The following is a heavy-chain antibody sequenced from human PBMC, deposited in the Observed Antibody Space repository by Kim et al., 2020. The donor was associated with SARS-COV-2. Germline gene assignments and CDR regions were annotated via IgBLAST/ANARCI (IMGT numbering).Heavy chain of an antibody. CDR2: GRT. Sequence: GRTTYADSVKGRSTISRDNSKNTLYLQRNSLRAEDTAVYYCAKDAGDYGGWGQGTLVTVSS. D-gene: IGHD4-17*01. V-gene: IGHV3-23*01. CDR3: AKDAGDYGG. J-gene: IGHJ4*02.